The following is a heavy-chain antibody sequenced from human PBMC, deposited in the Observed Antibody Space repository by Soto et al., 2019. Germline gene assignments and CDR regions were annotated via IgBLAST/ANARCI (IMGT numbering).Heavy chain of an antibody. CDR1: CCSISSRTYY. Sequence: SLTCTVSCCSISSRTYYWGWIRQPPGKGLEWIGSIYYSGSTYYNPSLKSRVTISVDTSKNQFSLKLSSVTAADTAVYYCARPHSYYYYFAYWGQGTLVTVSS. CDR3: ARPHSYYYYFAY. J-gene: IGHJ4*02. D-gene: IGHD1-26*01. CDR2: IYYSGST. V-gene: IGHV4-39*01.